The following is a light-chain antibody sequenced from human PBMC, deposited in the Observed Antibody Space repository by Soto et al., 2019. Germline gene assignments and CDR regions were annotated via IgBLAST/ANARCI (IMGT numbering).Light chain of an antibody. V-gene: IGKV1-17*01. CDR1: QGVGDR. CDR2: ATS. J-gene: IGKJ1*01. CDR3: QQCDTYSGT. Sequence: DMPVTPSPSSLSASVGYRVTITCGASQGVGDRLGWYQQKPGNAPKRLIYATSKLESGVPSRFSGSGSGTEFTLTISSLQPDDVATYYCQQCDTYSGTFGQGTKVDIK.